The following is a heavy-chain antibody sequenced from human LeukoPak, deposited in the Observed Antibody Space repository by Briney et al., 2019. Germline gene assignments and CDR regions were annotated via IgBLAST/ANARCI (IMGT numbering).Heavy chain of an antibody. Sequence: PSETLSLTCAVSGGSISSSSYYWGWIRQPPGKGLEWIGSIYYSGSTYYNPSLKSRVTISVDTSKNQFSLKLSSVTAADTAVYYCMVGVDDYVWGSYREFDYWGQGTLVTVSS. D-gene: IGHD3-16*02. CDR3: MVGVDDYVWGSYREFDY. V-gene: IGHV4-39*07. CDR2: IYYSGST. J-gene: IGHJ4*02. CDR1: GGSISSSSYY.